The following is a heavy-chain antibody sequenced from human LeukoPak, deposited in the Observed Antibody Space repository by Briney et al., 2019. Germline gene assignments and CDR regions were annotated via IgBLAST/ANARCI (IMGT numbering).Heavy chain of an antibody. CDR2: IYYSGST. J-gene: IGHJ3*02. V-gene: IGHV4-30-4*01. CDR3: ARDAGSHHDAFDN. CDR1: GGSISSGDYY. Sequence: SQTLSLTCTVSGGSISSGDYYWSWIRQPPGKGLEWIGYIYYSGSTYYNPSLKSRVTISVDTSKNQFFLKLSSVTAADTAVYYCARDAGSHHDAFDNWGQGTMVTVSS. D-gene: IGHD2-15*01.